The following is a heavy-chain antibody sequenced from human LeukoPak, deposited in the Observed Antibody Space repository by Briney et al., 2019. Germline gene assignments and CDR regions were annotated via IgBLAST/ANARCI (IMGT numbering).Heavy chain of an antibody. J-gene: IGHJ4*02. CDR2: ISGSGGST. V-gene: IGHV3-23*01. D-gene: IGHD5-12*01. CDR1: GFTFSSYG. Sequence: GGSLRLSCAASGFTFSSYGMSWARQAPGKGLEWVSAISGSGGSTYYADSVKGRFTISRDNSKNTLYLQMNSLRAEDTAVYYCAKDLASGYSGYDFHGYWGQGTLVTVSS. CDR3: AKDLASGYSGYDFHGY.